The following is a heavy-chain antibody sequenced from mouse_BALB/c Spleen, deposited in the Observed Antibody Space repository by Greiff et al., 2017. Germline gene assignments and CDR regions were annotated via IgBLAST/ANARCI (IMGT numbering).Heavy chain of an antibody. J-gene: IGHJ2*01. CDR1: GYAFSSSW. Sequence: QVQLKQSGPELVKPGASVKISCKASGYAFSSSWMNWVKQRPGQGLEWIGRIYPGDGDTNYNGKFKGKATLTADKSSSTAYMQLSSLTSVDSAVYFCARWDYYGSSYDDYWGQGTTLTVSS. D-gene: IGHD1-1*01. V-gene: IGHV1-82*01. CDR3: ARWDYYGSSYDDY. CDR2: IYPGDGDT.